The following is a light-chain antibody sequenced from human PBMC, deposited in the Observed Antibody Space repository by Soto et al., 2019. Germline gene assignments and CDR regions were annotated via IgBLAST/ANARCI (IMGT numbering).Light chain of an antibody. CDR2: EVN. CDR3: SSYTNSSTYV. Sequence: QSVLTQPASVSGSPGQSITISCTGTSSDIGAYNYVSWYQQHPGKAPKSMIYEVNNRPSGVSDRFSGSESGNTASLTISGLQAEDEADYYCSSYTNSSTYVFGTGTKVTVL. J-gene: IGLJ1*01. V-gene: IGLV2-14*01. CDR1: SSDIGAYNY.